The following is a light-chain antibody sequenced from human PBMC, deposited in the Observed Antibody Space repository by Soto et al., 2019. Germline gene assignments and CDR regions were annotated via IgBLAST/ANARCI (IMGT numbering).Light chain of an antibody. CDR3: QQYGSSRT. CDR2: AAS. Sequence: EIVLTQSPGTLSLSPGERATLSCRASQSVSSNYLAWYRRKPGQAPRLLIYAASSRATGIPDRFSGSGSGTDFTLTISRLEPEDFAVYYCQQYGSSRTFGQGTKVEIK. V-gene: IGKV3-20*01. J-gene: IGKJ1*01. CDR1: QSVSSNY.